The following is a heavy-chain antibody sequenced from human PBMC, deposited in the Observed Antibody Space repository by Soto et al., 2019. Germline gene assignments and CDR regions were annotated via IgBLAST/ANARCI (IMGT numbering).Heavy chain of an antibody. D-gene: IGHD3-3*01. Sequence: SVKVSCKASGGTFSSYAISLVRQAPGQGLEWMGXIXPXXXTXNXAXKXXXXVTITADESTSTAYMELSSLRSEDTAVYYCARGVGRSGSIYYFDYWGQGTLVTVSS. J-gene: IGHJ4*02. CDR1: GGTFSSYA. CDR3: ARGVGRSGSIYYFDY. CDR2: IXPXXXTX. V-gene: IGHV1-69*13.